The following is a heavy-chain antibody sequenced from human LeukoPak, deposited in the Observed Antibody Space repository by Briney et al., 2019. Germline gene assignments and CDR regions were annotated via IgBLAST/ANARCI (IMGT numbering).Heavy chain of an antibody. CDR3: ARDLTMVRGVLHWFDP. V-gene: IGHV1-3*01. Sequence: ASVKVSCKAPGYTFSNYAVHWVRQAPGQRLEWMGWINAGNGDTKYSQKFQGRVTITRDTSATTAYMELSSLRSEDTAVYYCARDLTMVRGVLHWFDPWGQGTLVTVSS. J-gene: IGHJ5*02. CDR1: GYTFSNYA. CDR2: INAGNGDT. D-gene: IGHD3-10*01.